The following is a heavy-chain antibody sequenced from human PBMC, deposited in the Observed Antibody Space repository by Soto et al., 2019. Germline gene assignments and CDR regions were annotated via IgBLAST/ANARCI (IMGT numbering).Heavy chain of an antibody. V-gene: IGHV1-69*12. Sequence: QVQLVQSGAEVKKPGSSVKVSCKASGGTFSSYAISWVRQAPGQGLEWMGGIIPIFGTADYAQKFQGRVTITADESTSTGTMKLSRLRSEDTAVYYCASHYDSSGYYYRGLDYWGQGTLVTVSS. CDR3: ASHYDSSGYYYRGLDY. CDR1: GGTFSSYA. J-gene: IGHJ4*02. CDR2: IIPIFGTA. D-gene: IGHD3-22*01.